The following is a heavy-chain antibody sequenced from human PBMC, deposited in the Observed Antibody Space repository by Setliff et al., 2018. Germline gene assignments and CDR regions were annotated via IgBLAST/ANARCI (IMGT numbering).Heavy chain of an antibody. CDR3: ARVGCSGGSCYGRSYYYMDV. CDR2: INWNGGST. Sequence: GALRLSCAASGFTFDDYGMSWVRQAPGKGLEWVSGINWNGGSTGYADSVKGRFTISRDNAKNSLYLQMNSLRAEDTALYYCARVGCSGGSCYGRSYYYMDVWGKGTTVTVSS. J-gene: IGHJ6*03. V-gene: IGHV3-20*04. CDR1: GFTFDDYG. D-gene: IGHD2-15*01.